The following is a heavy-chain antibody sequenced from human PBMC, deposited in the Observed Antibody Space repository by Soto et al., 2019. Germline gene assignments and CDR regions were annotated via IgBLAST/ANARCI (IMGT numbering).Heavy chain of an antibody. D-gene: IGHD2-15*01. CDR2: LCYGGST. Sequence: SETLSLTCTVSGGSINRYCWSWIRQPPGKGLEWIGYLCYGGSTNYNPSLKSRVIMSADTSKNHFSLKLTSVTAADTAVYYCASDLGGEYCSGSACYPSWGQGTLVTVSS. J-gene: IGHJ5*02. CDR3: ASDLGGEYCSGSACYPS. CDR1: GGSINRYC. V-gene: IGHV4-59*12.